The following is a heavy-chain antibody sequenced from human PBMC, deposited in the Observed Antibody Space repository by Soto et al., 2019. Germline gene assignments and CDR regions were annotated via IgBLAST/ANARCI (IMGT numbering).Heavy chain of an antibody. CDR3: ATLYDDYVVGAFDI. D-gene: IGHD4-17*01. CDR1: GFTFSSYA. CDR2: ISGSGSST. J-gene: IGHJ3*02. V-gene: IGHV3-23*01. Sequence: GVSLRLSCAVSGFTFSSYAMNWVRQAPGKGLEWVSTISGSGSSTYYADSVKGRFTISRDNSKNTLYLRMNSLRAEDTAVYYCATLYDDYVVGAFDIWGQGTMVTVSS.